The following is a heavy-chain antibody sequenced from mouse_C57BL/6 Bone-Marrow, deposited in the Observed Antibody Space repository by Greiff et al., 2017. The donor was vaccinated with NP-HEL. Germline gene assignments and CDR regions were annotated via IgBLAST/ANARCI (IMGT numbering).Heavy chain of an antibody. J-gene: IGHJ1*03. CDR3: TRDRVITTVVAPGYFDV. CDR1: GYTFTDYE. V-gene: IGHV1-15*01. CDR2: IDPETGGT. D-gene: IGHD1-1*01. Sequence: QVQLQQSGAELVRPGASVTLSCKASGYTFTDYEMHWVKQTPVHGLEWIGAIDPETGGTAYNQKFKGKAILTADKSSSTAYMELRSLTSEDSAVYYCTRDRVITTVVAPGYFDVWGTGTTVTVSS.